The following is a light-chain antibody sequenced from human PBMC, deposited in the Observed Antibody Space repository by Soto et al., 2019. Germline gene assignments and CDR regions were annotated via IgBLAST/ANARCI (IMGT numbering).Light chain of an antibody. CDR1: QTVRTV. CDR2: GAS. V-gene: IGKV3-11*01. Sequence: EVVLTQSPAPLSLSPGERATLSGRASQTVRTVLDWYQQKPGQAPRLLIYGASNRATGIPARFSGSGSGTDFPLTISSLEPEYFGVYYCQQRSHWPPWTFGQGPRVEIQ. J-gene: IGKJ1*01. CDR3: QQRSHWPPWT.